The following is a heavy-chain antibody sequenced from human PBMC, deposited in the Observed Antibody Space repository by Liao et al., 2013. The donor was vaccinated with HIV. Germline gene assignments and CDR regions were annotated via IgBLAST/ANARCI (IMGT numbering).Heavy chain of an antibody. Sequence: QLQLQESGSGLVKPSQTLSLTCAVSGGSLSSGGSSWSWIRQPPGKGLEWIGYIYHGGSTYYNPSLTSRVTMSVDRSKNQLSLTLISVTAADTAVYYCARDRGGSFWSGSHGGDAFKIWGQGTLVIVSS. D-gene: IGHD3-3*01. J-gene: IGHJ3*02. CDR2: IYHGGST. CDR3: ARDRGGSFWSGSHGGDAFKI. CDR1: GGSLSSGGSS. V-gene: IGHV4-30-2*01.